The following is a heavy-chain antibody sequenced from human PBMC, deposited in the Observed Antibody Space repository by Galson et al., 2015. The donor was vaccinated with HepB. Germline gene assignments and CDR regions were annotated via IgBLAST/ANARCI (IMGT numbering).Heavy chain of an antibody. CDR2: IWYDGSNK. V-gene: IGHV3-33*01. Sequence: SLRLSCAASGFTFSSYGMHWVRQAPGKGLEWVAVIWYDGSNKYYADSVKGRFTISRDNSKNTLYLQMNSLRAEDTAVYYCARDKFPGHFDYWGQGTLVTVSS. J-gene: IGHJ4*02. CDR1: GFTFSSYG. CDR3: ARDKFPGHFDY.